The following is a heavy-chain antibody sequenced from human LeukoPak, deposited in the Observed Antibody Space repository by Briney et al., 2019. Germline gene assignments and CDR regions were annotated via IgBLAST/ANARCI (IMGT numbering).Heavy chain of an antibody. CDR2: INWSSDYI. V-gene: IGHV3-21*01. CDR1: GLTFSGAS. Sequence: GGSLRLSCVVSGLTFSGASMAWVRQAPGKGLEWVSTINWSSDYIYYADSGEGRFTISRDNAKNSMCLEMNSLRAEDTAVYFCAREGGNGDYFYYMDVWGKGTTVTVSS. D-gene: IGHD4-23*01. CDR3: AREGGNGDYFYYMDV. J-gene: IGHJ6*03.